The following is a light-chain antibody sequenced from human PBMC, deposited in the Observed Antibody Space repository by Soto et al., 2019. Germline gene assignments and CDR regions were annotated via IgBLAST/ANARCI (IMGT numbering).Light chain of an antibody. V-gene: IGKV3-20*01. CDR1: QSVSNSY. J-gene: IGKJ1*01. Sequence: EIVLTQSPGTLSLSPGERATLSCRASQSVSNSYLAWYQQKPGQAPRLLIYGTSSRATGIPDRFSGGGSGTGFSLTISRLEPDDFAVYYCHQYGGSPTWTFGQGTKVEIK. CDR3: HQYGGSPTWT. CDR2: GTS.